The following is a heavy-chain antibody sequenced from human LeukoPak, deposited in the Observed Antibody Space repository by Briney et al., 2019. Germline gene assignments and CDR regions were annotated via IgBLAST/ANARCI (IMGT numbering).Heavy chain of an antibody. D-gene: IGHD2-2*01. CDR2: IIPIFGTA. V-gene: IGHV1-69*13. Sequence: SVKVSCKASGDTFSSYAISWVRQAPGQGLEWMGGIIPIFGTANYAQKFQGRVTITADESTSTAYMELSSLRSEDTAVYYCASSGSSCSSTSRYSPFDYWGQGTLVTVSS. CDR1: GDTFSSYA. J-gene: IGHJ4*02. CDR3: ASSGSSCSSTSRYSPFDY.